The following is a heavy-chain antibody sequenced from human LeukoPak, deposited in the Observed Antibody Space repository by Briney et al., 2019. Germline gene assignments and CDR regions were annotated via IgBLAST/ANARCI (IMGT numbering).Heavy chain of an antibody. CDR2: INHSGSA. CDR1: GGSFSGYY. Sequence: SETLSLTCAVYGGSFSGYYWSWIRQPPGKGLEWIGEINHSGSANYNPSLKSRVTISVDTSKNQFSLKLSSVTAADTAVYYCASVDYWGQGTLVTVSS. V-gene: IGHV4-34*01. J-gene: IGHJ4*02. CDR3: ASVDY.